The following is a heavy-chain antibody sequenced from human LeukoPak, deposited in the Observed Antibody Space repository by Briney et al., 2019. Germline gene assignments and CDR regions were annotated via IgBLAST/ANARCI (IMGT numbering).Heavy chain of an antibody. J-gene: IGHJ6*02. Sequence: PSETLSLTCAVYGGSFSGYYWSWIRQPPGKGLEWIGEINHSGSTNYNPSLKSRVTISVDTSKNQLSLKLSSVTAADTAVYYCARGLARVYYYGMDVWGQGTTVTVSS. V-gene: IGHV4-34*01. CDR1: GGSFSGYY. CDR3: ARGLARVYYYGMDV. CDR2: INHSGST.